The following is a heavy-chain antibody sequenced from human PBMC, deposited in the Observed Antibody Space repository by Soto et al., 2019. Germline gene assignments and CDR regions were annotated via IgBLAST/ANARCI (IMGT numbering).Heavy chain of an antibody. CDR2: LSGSGGST. CDR3: AKQQGPGTPYYYAMDV. Sequence: PGESLKISCAASGFTFSSYAMTWVRQAPGKGLEWVSTLSGSGGSTYYAASVKGRFTISRDNSKDTLYLEMNSLRGEDTAVYFCAKQQGPGTPYYYAMDVWGQGTAVTVSS. V-gene: IGHV3-23*01. D-gene: IGHD1-1*01. J-gene: IGHJ6*02. CDR1: GFTFSSYA.